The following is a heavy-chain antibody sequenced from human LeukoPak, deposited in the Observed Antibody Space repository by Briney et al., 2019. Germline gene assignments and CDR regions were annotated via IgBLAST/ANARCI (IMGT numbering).Heavy chain of an antibody. J-gene: IGHJ4*02. D-gene: IGHD2-21*01. Sequence: SETLSLTCTVSGGSISNSFWSWIRQPAGKGLEWIGRIYTDGSTNSNPSLRSRATMSLDTSKNQFFLKLTSVTAADTAVYYCARAPSGCGGTCAFDYWGQGTLVTVFS. V-gene: IGHV4-4*07. CDR3: ARAPSGCGGTCAFDY. CDR2: IYTDGST. CDR1: GGSISNSF.